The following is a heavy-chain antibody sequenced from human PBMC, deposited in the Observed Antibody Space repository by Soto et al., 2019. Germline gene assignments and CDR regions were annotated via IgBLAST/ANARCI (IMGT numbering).Heavy chain of an antibody. CDR3: AGFVVPASRNSDFDY. V-gene: IGHV4-61*01. J-gene: IGHJ4*02. CDR2: LYYSGRL. D-gene: IGHD2-15*01. Sequence: SETLSLTCTVSGGSVSSGNYYWSWIRQPPGKGLEWIGYLYYSGRLNYNPSLRSRVTLSVDTSKNQFSLRLNSVTVADTAVYFCAGFVVPASRNSDFDYWGQGTLVTVSS. CDR1: GGSVSSGNYY.